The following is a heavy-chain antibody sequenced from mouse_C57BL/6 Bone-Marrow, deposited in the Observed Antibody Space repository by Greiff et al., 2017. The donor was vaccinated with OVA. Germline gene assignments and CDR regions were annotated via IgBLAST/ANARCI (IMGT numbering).Heavy chain of an antibody. V-gene: IGHV1-82*01. CDR2: IYPGDGDT. D-gene: IGHD1-1*01. Sequence: VQLQESGPELVKPGASVKISCKASGYAFSSSWMNWVKQRPGKGLEWIGRIYPGDGDTNYNGKFKGKATLTADKSSSTAYMQLSSLTSEDSAVYFCARRDTTVVATPTRGAMDYWGQGTSVTVSS. CDR1: GYAFSSSW. CDR3: ARRDTTVVATPTRGAMDY. J-gene: IGHJ4*01.